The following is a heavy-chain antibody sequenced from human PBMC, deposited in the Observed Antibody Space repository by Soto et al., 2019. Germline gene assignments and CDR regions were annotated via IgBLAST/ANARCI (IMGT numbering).Heavy chain of an antibody. V-gene: IGHV3-7*01. CDR1: GFTFSSYW. CDR2: IKQDGSEK. CDR3: ARDHSSGYYSKVVYYYGMDV. D-gene: IGHD3-22*01. J-gene: IGHJ6*02. Sequence: GGSLRLSCAASGFTFSSYWMSWVRQAPGKGLEWVANIKQDGSEKYYVDSVKGRFTISRDNAKNSLYLQMNSPRAEDTAVYYCARDHSSGYYSKVVYYYGMDVWGQGTTVTVSS.